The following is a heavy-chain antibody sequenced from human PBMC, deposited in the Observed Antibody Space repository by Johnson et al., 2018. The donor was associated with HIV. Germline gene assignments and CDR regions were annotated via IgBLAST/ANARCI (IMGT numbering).Heavy chain of an antibody. Sequence: VQLVESGGGLVQPGGSLRLSCAASGITVGTNYMSWVRQAPGKGLEWVSVIFSVGDVYYADSVKGRFTISRDNSKNTLYLQMNSLRAEDTAVYYCARALEVGATTANEAFDIWGQGTMVTVSS. CDR1: GITVGTNY. V-gene: IGHV3-66*02. J-gene: IGHJ3*02. CDR2: IFSVGDV. D-gene: IGHD1-26*01. CDR3: ARALEVGATTANEAFDI.